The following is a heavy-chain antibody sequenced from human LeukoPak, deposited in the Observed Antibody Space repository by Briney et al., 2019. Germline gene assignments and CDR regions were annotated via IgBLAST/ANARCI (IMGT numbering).Heavy chain of an antibody. D-gene: IGHD5-18*01. Sequence: GSLRLSCAASGFTFSSYSMNWVRQAPGKGLEWVPSISSSSSYIYYADSVKGRFTISRDNAKNTLYLQMNSLRAEDTAVYYCARGGAYSYGPLDIWGQGTMVTVSS. V-gene: IGHV3-21*01. CDR3: ARGGAYSYGPLDI. CDR1: GFTFSSYS. J-gene: IGHJ3*02. CDR2: ISSSSSYI.